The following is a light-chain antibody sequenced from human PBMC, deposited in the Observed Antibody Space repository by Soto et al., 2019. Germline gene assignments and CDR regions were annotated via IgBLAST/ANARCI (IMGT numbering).Light chain of an antibody. CDR2: DKS. CDR3: QKSDHLPL. V-gene: IGKV3-15*01. Sequence: DRLMTQSPDTLSASPGERVSLSCRASQSVNHNLAWYQQKPGQAPRLLIYDKSSRAPGVPARFSGSGTGTDFTLTINSLRPEDIATYYCQKSDHLPLFGPGTKVESK. CDR1: QSVNHN. J-gene: IGKJ3*01.